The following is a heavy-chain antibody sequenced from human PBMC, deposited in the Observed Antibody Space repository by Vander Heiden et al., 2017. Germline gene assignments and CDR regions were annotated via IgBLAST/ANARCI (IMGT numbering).Heavy chain of an antibody. V-gene: IGHV3-21*01. J-gene: IGHJ4*02. CDR2: ISSSSSYV. Sequence: EVQLVESGGGLVKPGGSLRLSCSASGFTFSTYSMNWSRQAPGKGLEWVSSISSSSSYVYYADSVTGRFTISRDNAKNSLYLQMNSLRAEDTAVYYCARVAIAALDYWGQGTLVTVSS. D-gene: IGHD6-6*01. CDR3: ARVAIAALDY. CDR1: GFTFSTYS.